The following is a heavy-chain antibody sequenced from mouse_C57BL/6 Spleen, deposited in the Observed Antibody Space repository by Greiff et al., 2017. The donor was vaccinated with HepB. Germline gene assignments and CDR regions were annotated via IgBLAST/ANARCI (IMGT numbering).Heavy chain of an antibody. CDR1: GYTFTSYW. J-gene: IGHJ2*01. CDR2: IYPGNSDT. Sequence: EVQLQQSGTVLARPGASVKMSCKTSGYTFTSYWMHWVKQRPGQGLEWIGAIYPGNSDTSYNQKFKGKAKLTAVTSASTAYMELSSLTNEDSAVYYCTRGRQLRLPYYLDYWGQSTTLTVSS. D-gene: IGHD3-2*02. V-gene: IGHV1-5*01. CDR3: TRGRQLRLPYYLDY.